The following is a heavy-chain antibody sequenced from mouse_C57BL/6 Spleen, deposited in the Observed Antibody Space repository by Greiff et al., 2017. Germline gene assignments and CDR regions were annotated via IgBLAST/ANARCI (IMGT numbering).Heavy chain of an antibody. CDR3: ARCAIITNYFDY. D-gene: IGHD2-4*01. CDR2: IYPSDSET. CDR1: GYTFTSYW. Sequence: QVQLQQPGAELVRPGSSVKLSCKASGYTFTSYWMDWVKQRPGQGLEWIGNIYPSDSETHYNQKFKDKATLTVDKSSSTAYMQLSSLTSEDSAVYYCARCAIITNYFDYWGQGTTLTVSS. J-gene: IGHJ2*01. V-gene: IGHV1-61*01.